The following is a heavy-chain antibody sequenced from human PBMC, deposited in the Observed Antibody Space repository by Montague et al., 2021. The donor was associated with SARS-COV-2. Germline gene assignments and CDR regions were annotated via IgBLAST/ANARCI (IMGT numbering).Heavy chain of an antibody. J-gene: IGHJ3*02. D-gene: IGHD3-10*01. V-gene: IGHV3-53*01. CDR2: IYSGGST. CDR1: GLTVSSNY. CDR3: ARGGGRDAFDI. Sequence: SLRLSCAASGLTVSSNYMSWVRQAPGKGLEWVSVIYSGGSTYYADSAKGRFTISRDNSKNTLYLQMNSLRSEDTAVYYCARGGGRDAFDIWGQGTMVTVSS.